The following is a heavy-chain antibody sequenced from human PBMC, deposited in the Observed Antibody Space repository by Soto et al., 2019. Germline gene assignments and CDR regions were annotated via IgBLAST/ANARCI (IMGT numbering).Heavy chain of an antibody. CDR2: INAGNGNT. V-gene: IGHV1-3*01. D-gene: IGHD5-12*01. CDR3: ARDNFGWLQFDY. Sequence: ASVKVSCKASGYTFTSYAMHWVRQAPGQRLEWMGWINAGNGNTKYSQKFQGRVTITRDTSASTAYMELSSLRSEDTAVYYCARDNFGWLQFDYWGQGTLVTVSS. CDR1: GYTFTSYA. J-gene: IGHJ4*02.